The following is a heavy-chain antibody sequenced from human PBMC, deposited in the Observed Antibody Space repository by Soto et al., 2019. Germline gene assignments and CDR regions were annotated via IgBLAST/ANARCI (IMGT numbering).Heavy chain of an antibody. CDR2: INAGNGNT. CDR1: GYTFTSYA. V-gene: IGHV1-3*01. Sequence: ASVKVSFKASGYTFTSYAMHWVRQAPGQRLEWMGWINAGNGNTKYSQKFQGRVTITRDTSASTAYMELSGLRSEDTAVYYCARDRYPRYYGMDVWGQGTTVTVSS. D-gene: IGHD1-20*01. CDR3: ARDRYPRYYGMDV. J-gene: IGHJ6*02.